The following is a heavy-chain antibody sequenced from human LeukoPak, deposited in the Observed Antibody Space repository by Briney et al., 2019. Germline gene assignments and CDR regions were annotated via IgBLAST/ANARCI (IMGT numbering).Heavy chain of an antibody. CDR1: GYTFTGYY. J-gene: IGHJ4*02. V-gene: IGHV1-8*02. D-gene: IGHD7-27*01. Sequence: ASVKVSCKASGYTFTGYYMHWVRQAPGQGLEWMGWMNPNSGNTGYAQKFQGRVTMTRNTSISTAYMELSSLRSEDTAVYYCALWALDYWGQGTLVTVSS. CDR2: MNPNSGNT. CDR3: ALWALDY.